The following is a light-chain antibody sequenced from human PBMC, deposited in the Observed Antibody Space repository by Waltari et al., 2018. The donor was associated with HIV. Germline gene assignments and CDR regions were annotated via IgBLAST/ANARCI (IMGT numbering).Light chain of an antibody. J-gene: IGKJ2*01. CDR2: DAS. Sequence: EIVLTQSPGTLSLSPGERATLSCRASQSVRSSYLAWYQQKPGQTPRLRIYDASNRATVIPDRFSGSGSGTDFTLTISRLEPEDFAVYSCQQYGSSPYTFGQGTKLEIK. CDR1: QSVRSSY. CDR3: QQYGSSPYT. V-gene: IGKV3-20*01.